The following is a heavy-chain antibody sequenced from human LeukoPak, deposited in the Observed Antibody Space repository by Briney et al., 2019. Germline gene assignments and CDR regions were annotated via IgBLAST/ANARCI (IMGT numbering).Heavy chain of an antibody. V-gene: IGHV3-7*01. J-gene: IGHJ1*01. CDR1: GFTFSNYW. CDR3: ATYSSLNRREFQY. Sequence: GGSLRLSCEGSGFTFSNYWMGWVRQAPGKGLQWVANIKTDGSEKYYVDSVKGRFTISRDNAKNSLYLQMNSLRAEDTAMYYCATYSSLNRREFQYWGQGTLLTVSS. D-gene: IGHD3-22*01. CDR2: IKTDGSEK.